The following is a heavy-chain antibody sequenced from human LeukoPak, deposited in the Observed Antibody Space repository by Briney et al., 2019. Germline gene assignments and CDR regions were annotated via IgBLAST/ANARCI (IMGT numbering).Heavy chain of an antibody. CDR3: ARVWRQQLTLDV. CDR1: GFTFSSYS. D-gene: IGHD6-13*01. CDR2: ISRTSRYI. V-gene: IGHV3-21*01. Sequence: GGSLRLSCAASGFTFSSYSINWVRQAPGKGLEWVSSISRTSRYIYYGDSVKGRFTISRDNAKNSLYLQMNSLRAEDTAVYYCARVWRQQLTLDVWGKGTTVTVSS. J-gene: IGHJ6*04.